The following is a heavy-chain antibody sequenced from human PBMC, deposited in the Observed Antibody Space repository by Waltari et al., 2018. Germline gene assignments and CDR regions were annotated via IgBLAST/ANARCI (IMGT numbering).Heavy chain of an antibody. J-gene: IGHJ5*02. CDR1: GFSFTSYW. Sequence: EVQLVQSGAEGKKPGESLKISCKGSGFSFTSYWIGWVRQMPGKGLEWMGVIYPGDSDTRYSPSFQGQVTISADKSISTAYLQWSSLKASDTAMYYCARLARDLGVIMGRWFDPWGQGTLVTVSS. CDR2: IYPGDSDT. V-gene: IGHV5-51*01. D-gene: IGHD2-21*01. CDR3: ARLARDLGVIMGRWFDP.